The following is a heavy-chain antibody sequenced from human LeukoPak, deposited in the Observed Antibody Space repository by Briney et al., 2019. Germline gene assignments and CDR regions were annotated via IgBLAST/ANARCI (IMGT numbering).Heavy chain of an antibody. CDR1: GGSISSYY. CDR3: ARGTWVPSLVVINYYFDY. D-gene: IGHD3-22*01. V-gene: IGHV4-59*01. CDR2: ILYSGNT. J-gene: IGHJ4*02. Sequence: SETLSLTCTVSGGSISSYYWSWIRQPPEKGLEWIGYILYSGNTDYNPSLKSRVTISVDTSKNQFSLKLSSVTAADTAVYYCARGTWVPSLVVINYYFDYWGQGTLVTVSS.